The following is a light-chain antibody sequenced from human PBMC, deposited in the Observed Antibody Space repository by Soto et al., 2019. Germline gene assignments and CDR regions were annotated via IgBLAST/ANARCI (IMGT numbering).Light chain of an antibody. Sequence: DIQMTQSPSSLSASVGDRVTITCLASHSISTYLNWYQQKPGQAPNLLIHATSDLQSGAPSRFSGSGSGTDFAVTITGLQPDDFATYFCLQTYSTPRTFGQGTKVDIK. CDR3: LQTYSTPRT. J-gene: IGKJ1*01. CDR2: ATS. V-gene: IGKV1-39*01. CDR1: HSISTY.